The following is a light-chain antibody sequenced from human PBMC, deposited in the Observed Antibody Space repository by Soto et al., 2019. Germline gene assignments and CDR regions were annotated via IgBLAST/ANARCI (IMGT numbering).Light chain of an antibody. J-gene: IGLJ1*01. CDR2: EGS. CDR3: CSYAGSNTYV. Sequence: QSALTQPASVSGSPGQSITISCTGTSSDVGSYNLVSWYQQHPDKAPKLMISEGSKRPSGVCKRFSGSKAGTTASLTISGLQSEYEAEYYCCSYAGSNTYVFGTGTKLTVL. V-gene: IGLV2-23*01. CDR1: SSDVGSYNL.